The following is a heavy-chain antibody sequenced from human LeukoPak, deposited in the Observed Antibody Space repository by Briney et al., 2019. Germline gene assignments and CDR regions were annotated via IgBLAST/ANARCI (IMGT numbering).Heavy chain of an antibody. CDR3: ARRVQKLVATSWFDP. D-gene: IGHD5-12*01. J-gene: IGHJ5*02. V-gene: IGHV1-2*02. Sequence: IXPKNGDTNYAQKFQGRVTMTRDTSISTAYMELRRLKSDDSAVYYCARRVQKLVATSWFDPWGQGTLVTVSS. CDR2: IXPKNGDT.